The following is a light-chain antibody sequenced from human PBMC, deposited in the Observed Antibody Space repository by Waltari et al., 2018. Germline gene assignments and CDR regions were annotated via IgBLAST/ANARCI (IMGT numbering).Light chain of an antibody. CDR1: QSVDYY. J-gene: IGKJ5*01. V-gene: IGKV3-11*01. CDR2: DAS. Sequence: EIVLTQSPATLSLPPGEGATLSCRACQSVDYYLAWYQQKPGQAPRLLIHDASNRATGVPARFSGSGSGTDFRLTISSLEPEDFAVYYCQQRRSWPITFGQGTRLEIK. CDR3: QQRRSWPIT.